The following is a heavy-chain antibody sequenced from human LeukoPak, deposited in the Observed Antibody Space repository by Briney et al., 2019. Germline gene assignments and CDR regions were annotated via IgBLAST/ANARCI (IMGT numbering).Heavy chain of an antibody. Sequence: GGSLRLSCAASGFNFSAYSVNWVRQAPGKGPEWVSSITRSTSYIYFADSVRGRFTISRDNAKNSLYLQMNSLRAEDTAVYYCARDPNPRDGGYWGQGTLVTVSS. CDR1: GFNFSAYS. CDR2: ITRSTSYI. J-gene: IGHJ4*02. CDR3: ARDPNPRDGGY. D-gene: IGHD5-24*01. V-gene: IGHV3-21*01.